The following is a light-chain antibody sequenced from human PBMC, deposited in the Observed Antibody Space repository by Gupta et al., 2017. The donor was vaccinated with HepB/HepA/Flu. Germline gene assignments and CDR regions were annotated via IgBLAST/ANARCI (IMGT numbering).Light chain of an antibody. Sequence: EIVMTQSPDTLSVSPGERATLSCRVSQRISSNLAWYQKKPGQAPRLLMYGASTRATGIPARFSGSGSGTEFTLTSSRRQSEDFAVYYWQQDNTLLTFGGGTKVEIK. V-gene: IGKV3-15*01. J-gene: IGKJ4*01. CDR1: QRISSN. CDR3: QQDNTLLT. CDR2: GAS.